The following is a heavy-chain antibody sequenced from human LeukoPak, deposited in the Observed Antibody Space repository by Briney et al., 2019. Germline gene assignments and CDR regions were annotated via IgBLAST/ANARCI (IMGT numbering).Heavy chain of an antibody. D-gene: IGHD6-13*01. V-gene: IGHV4-59*11. CDR2: VYYSGST. Sequence: SETLSLTCTVSGDSISSHYWSWIRQPPGKGLEWVGYVYYSGSTHYSPSLKNRVTISVETSKNKSSLKLSSATAADTAVYSCARERIAVARPNNWFDPWGQGTLVTVSS. CDR1: GDSISSHY. CDR3: ARERIAVARPNNWFDP. J-gene: IGHJ5*02.